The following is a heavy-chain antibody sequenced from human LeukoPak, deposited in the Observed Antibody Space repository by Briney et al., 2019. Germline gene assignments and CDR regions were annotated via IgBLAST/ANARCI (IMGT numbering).Heavy chain of an antibody. Sequence: SETLSLTCTVSGGSVSSTTYYWSWIRQPPGKGLEWIASINYSGSTYYNPSLKSRVTISVDTSENQFSLKLSSVTAADTAVYYCARGSALVTTYRGGNWFDPWGQGTLVTVSS. CDR1: GGSVSSTTYY. D-gene: IGHD5-18*01. CDR3: ARGSALVTTYRGGNWFDP. J-gene: IGHJ5*02. V-gene: IGHV4-39*01. CDR2: INYSGST.